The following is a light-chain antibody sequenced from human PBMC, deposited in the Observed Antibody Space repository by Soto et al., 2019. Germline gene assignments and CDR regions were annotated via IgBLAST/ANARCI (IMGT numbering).Light chain of an antibody. J-gene: IGKJ5*01. CDR1: QSVSSN. Sequence: EIVMTQSPATLSVSPGERATLSCRASQSVSSNLAWYQQKPGQAPRLLIYGASNRATGIPDRFSGSGSGTDFTLTISSLEPEHFAVYYCQQRSNWSITFGQGTRLEIK. CDR3: QQRSNWSIT. CDR2: GAS. V-gene: IGKV3-11*01.